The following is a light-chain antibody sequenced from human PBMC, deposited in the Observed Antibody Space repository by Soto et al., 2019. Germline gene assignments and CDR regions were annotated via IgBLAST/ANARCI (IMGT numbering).Light chain of an antibody. J-gene: IGKJ1*01. Sequence: EIVMTQSPATLSVSPGERATLSCWASQSVSANLAWYQQKPGQAPRLLISGASTRATGIPARFSGSGSGTEFTIHISSLQSEDFPVYYCQQYNNWHQTFGQGTKVEIK. CDR1: QSVSAN. CDR3: QQYNNWHQT. CDR2: GAS. V-gene: IGKV3-15*01.